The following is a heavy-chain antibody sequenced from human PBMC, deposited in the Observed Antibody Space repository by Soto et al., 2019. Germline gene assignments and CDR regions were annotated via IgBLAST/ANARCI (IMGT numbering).Heavy chain of an antibody. V-gene: IGHV4-31*03. J-gene: IGHJ5*02. Sequence: QLQLQESGPGLVKPSQTLSLTCTVSGGSIRTTGYYWNWIRQRPGKGLEWIGHIYHRGTTFYHPSLETRVALSVDTSNNQFSRRLTSATAADTAVYCRARHVESTAGTDPWGQGTLVTVSS. CDR2: IYHRGTT. CDR3: ARHVESTAGTDP. D-gene: IGHD4-17*01. CDR1: GGSIRTTGYY.